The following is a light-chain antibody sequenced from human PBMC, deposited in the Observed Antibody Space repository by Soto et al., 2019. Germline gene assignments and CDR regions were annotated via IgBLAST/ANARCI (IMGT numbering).Light chain of an antibody. CDR3: QSYDRSLGGYVV. Sequence: QSVLTQPPSVSGAPGQRVTISCTGSSSNIGAGYDVHRYQQILGTAPKLLIYANTNRPSGVPDRFSGSRSGTSASLVITGLQAEDEGDYFCQSYDRSLGGYVVFGGGTKLTVL. CDR2: ANT. CDR1: SSNIGAGYD. V-gene: IGLV1-40*01. J-gene: IGLJ2*01.